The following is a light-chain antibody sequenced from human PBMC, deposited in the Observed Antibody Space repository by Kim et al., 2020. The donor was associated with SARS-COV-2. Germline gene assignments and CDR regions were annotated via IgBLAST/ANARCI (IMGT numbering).Light chain of an antibody. V-gene: IGLV3-1*01. J-gene: IGLJ2*01. Sequence: SVAPVHTASITWSGEKVGDKYACWYQQKPGQSPVLVIYQDSKRPAGIPERFSGSNSGNTATLTISGTQAMDEADYYCQAWDSSTVVFGGGTQLTVL. CDR1: KVGDKY. CDR3: QAWDSSTVV. CDR2: QDS.